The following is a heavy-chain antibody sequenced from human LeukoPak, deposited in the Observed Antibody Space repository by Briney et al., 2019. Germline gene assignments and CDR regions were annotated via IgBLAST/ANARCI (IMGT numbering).Heavy chain of an antibody. D-gene: IGHD2-21*01. CDR1: GFSFSTYC. J-gene: IGHJ4*02. V-gene: IGHV3-30*18. CDR3: AEEVWTFTLDY. Sequence: PGRSLRLSCAASGFSFSTYCMHWVRQAPGKGLEWVTVISYDGSDKYYADSVKGRFTSSRDNSRNTLYLQMNSLRVEDTAVYYCAEEVWTFTLDYWGQGTLVTVSS. CDR2: ISYDGSDK.